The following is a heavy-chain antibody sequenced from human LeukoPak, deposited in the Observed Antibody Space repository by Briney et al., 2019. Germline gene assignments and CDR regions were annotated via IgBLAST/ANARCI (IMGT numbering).Heavy chain of an antibody. Sequence: ASVKVSCKASRYTFTGYYMHWVRQAPGQGLEWMGWINPNTGGTSYAQKFQGRVTMTRDTSISTAYMELSSLRSDDTAVYYCARGRAVLMPTAMFAYWGRETLVTVSP. V-gene: IGHV1-2*02. CDR3: ARGRAVLMPTAMFAY. D-gene: IGHD2-21*02. CDR1: RYTFTGYY. CDR2: INPNTGGT. J-gene: IGHJ4*02.